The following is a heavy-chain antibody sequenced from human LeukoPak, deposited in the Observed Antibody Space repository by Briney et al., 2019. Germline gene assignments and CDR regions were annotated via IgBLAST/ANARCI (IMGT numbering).Heavy chain of an antibody. CDR2: IYWDDDK. D-gene: IGHD5-18*01. Sequence: SGSTLVKPTRTLTLTCAFSGFSLSTTGAAVGWIRQPPGKALEWLALIYWDDDKRYSPSLQSRLTITKDTSRNQVVLTMTNMGPLDTATYYRAHRRVNTVMVFDYWGQGTLVTVSS. CDR3: AHRRVNTVMVFDY. V-gene: IGHV2-5*02. J-gene: IGHJ4*02. CDR1: GFSLSTTGAA.